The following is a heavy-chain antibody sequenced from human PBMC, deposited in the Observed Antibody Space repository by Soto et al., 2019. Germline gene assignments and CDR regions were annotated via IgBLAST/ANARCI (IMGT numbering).Heavy chain of an antibody. CDR3: ARGGGIVVVPAAPRYNWFDP. D-gene: IGHD2-2*01. Sequence: TSETLSLTCTVSGGSISSYYWSWIRQPPGKGLEWIGYIYYSGSTNYNPSLKSRVTISVDTSKNQFSLKLSSVTAADTAVYYCARGGGIVVVPAAPRYNWFDPWGQGTLVTVSS. CDR1: GGSISSYY. CDR2: IYYSGST. V-gene: IGHV4-59*01. J-gene: IGHJ5*02.